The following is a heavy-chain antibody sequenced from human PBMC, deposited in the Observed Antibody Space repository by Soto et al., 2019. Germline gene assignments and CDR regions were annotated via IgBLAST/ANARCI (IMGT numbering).Heavy chain of an antibody. CDR3: AKLGNYYSWFDP. CDR1: GFTFSSYA. CDR2: ISGSGGST. V-gene: IGHV3-23*01. J-gene: IGHJ5*02. Sequence: GSLRLSCAASGFTFSSYAMSWVRQAPGKGLEWVSAISGSGGSTYYADSVKGRFTISRDNSKNTLYLQMNSLRAEDTAVYYCAKLGNYYSWFDPWGQGTLVTVSS. D-gene: IGHD3-22*01.